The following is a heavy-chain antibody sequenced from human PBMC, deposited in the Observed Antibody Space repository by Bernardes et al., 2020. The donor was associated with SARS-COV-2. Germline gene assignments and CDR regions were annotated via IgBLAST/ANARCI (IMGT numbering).Heavy chain of an antibody. CDR3: AREGLVLDAFDI. V-gene: IGHV3-30-3*01. Sequence: GGSLRLSCAASGFTFSSYAMHWVRQAPGKGLEWVAVISYDGSNKYYADSVKGRFTISRDNSKNTLYLQMNSLRAEDTAVYYCAREGLVLDAFDIWGQGTMVTVSS. D-gene: IGHD6-19*01. J-gene: IGHJ3*02. CDR1: GFTFSSYA. CDR2: ISYDGSNK.